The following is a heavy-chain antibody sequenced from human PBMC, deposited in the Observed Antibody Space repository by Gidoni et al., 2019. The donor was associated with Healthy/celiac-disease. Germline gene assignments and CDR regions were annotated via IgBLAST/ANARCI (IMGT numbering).Heavy chain of an antibody. CDR2: IIPSFGTA. CDR3: ARTLSDRVTGYYEDY. Sequence: QVQLVQSGAEVKKPVSSVKVSCKASGGPFTSDAISWVRQAPGQGLEWMGGIIPSFGTANYAQKVQGRVTITADKSTSTAYMELSSLRSEDTAVYYCARTLSDRVTGYYEDYWGQGTLVTVSS. D-gene: IGHD3-9*01. J-gene: IGHJ4*02. CDR1: GGPFTSDA. V-gene: IGHV1-69*06.